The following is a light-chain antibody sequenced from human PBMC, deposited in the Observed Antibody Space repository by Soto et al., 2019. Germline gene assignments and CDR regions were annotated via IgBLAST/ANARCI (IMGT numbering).Light chain of an antibody. CDR1: QIISTS. J-gene: IGKJ5*01. CDR2: AAS. CDR3: QQSDSSPIT. V-gene: IGKV1-39*01. Sequence: DIQMTQSPSSLSASVGERVTITRRAGQIISTSLTWYQQKPGKAPKLLIYAASSLQSGLPSRISGSGPGTDFALTISSLQPEDVAICDCQQSDSSPITFPRGTRLEI.